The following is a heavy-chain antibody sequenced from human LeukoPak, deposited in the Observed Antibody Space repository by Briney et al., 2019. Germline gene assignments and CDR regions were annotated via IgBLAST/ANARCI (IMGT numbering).Heavy chain of an antibody. CDR2: ISYDGSNK. CDR3: ARDAVWSGYYRYYGMDV. D-gene: IGHD3-3*01. Sequence: GGSLLLSCAASGFTFISYAMHWVRRAPGKGLEWVAVISYDGSNKYYAESVKGRFTISRDNSKNTLYLQMNSLRAEDTAVYYCARDAVWSGYYRYYGMDVWGQGTTVTVSS. J-gene: IGHJ6*02. V-gene: IGHV3-30-3*01. CDR1: GFTFISYA.